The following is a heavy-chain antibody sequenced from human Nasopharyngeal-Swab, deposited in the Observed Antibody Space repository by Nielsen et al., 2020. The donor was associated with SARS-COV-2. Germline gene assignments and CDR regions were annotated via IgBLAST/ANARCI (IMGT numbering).Heavy chain of an antibody. CDR2: IYYSGST. CDR3: AAIGPTTVTTDY. V-gene: IGHV4-59*01. D-gene: IGHD4-17*01. Sequence: SETLSLTCTVSGGSSSSYYWSWIRQPPGKGLEWIGYIYYSGSTNYNPSLKSRVTISVDTSKNQFSLKLSSVTAADTAVYYCAAIGPTTVTTDYWGQGTLVTVSS. CDR1: GGSSSSYY. J-gene: IGHJ4*02.